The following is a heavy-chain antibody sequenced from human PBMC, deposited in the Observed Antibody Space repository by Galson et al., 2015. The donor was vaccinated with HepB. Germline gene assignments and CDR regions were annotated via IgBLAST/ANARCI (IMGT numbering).Heavy chain of an antibody. CDR1: GFTLSMYA. D-gene: IGHD2-15*01. Sequence: SLRLSCAASGFTLSMYAMHWVRQAPGKGLEWVAVISNDGTNTDYADSVKGRFAISRDNSRNTLYLQMNSLGLEDTAVYYCARPYCSGIKCLTWFDPWGQGTLVVVSS. CDR2: ISNDGTNT. V-gene: IGHV3-30*09. CDR3: ARPYCSGIKCLTWFDP. J-gene: IGHJ5*02.